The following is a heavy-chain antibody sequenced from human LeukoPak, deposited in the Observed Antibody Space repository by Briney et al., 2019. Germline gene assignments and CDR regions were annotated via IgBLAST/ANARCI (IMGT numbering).Heavy chain of an antibody. D-gene: IGHD2-2*01. CDR1: GFTFSSYG. CDR2: IWYDGSNK. V-gene: IGHV3-33*01. Sequence: GGSLRLSCAASGFTFSSYGMHWVRQAPGKGLEWVAVIWYDGSNKYYADSVKGRFIISRDNSKNTLYLQMNSLRAEDTAVYYCAAGYCSSTSCYGDAFDIWGQGTMVTVSS. J-gene: IGHJ3*02. CDR3: AAGYCSSTSCYGDAFDI.